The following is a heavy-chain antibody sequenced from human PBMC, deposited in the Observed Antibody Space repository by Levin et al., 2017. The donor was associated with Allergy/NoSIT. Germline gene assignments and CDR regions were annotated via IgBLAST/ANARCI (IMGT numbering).Heavy chain of an antibody. CDR2: IWYDGSNK. V-gene: IGHV3-33*01. CDR3: ARPTTLYYYDSSGYYKRGPAEYFQH. D-gene: IGHD3-22*01. Sequence: GESLKISCAASGFTFSSYGMHWVRQAPGKGLEWVAVIWYDGSNKYYADSVKGRFTISRDNSKNTLYLQMNSLRAEDTAVYYCARPTTLYYYDSSGYYKRGPAEYFQHWGQGTLVTVSS. J-gene: IGHJ1*01. CDR1: GFTFSSYG.